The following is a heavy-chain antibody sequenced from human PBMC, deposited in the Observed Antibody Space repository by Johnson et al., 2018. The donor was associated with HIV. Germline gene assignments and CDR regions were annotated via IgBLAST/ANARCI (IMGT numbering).Heavy chain of an antibody. CDR2: ISGSGGST. J-gene: IGHJ3*02. CDR1: GFTFSSYV. D-gene: IGHD3-22*01. Sequence: VQLVQSGGGLVQPGGPLRLSCAASGFTFSSYVMNWVRQAPGKGLEWVSGISGSGGSTYYADSVKGRFTISRDNDKNSLYLQMNSLRAEDTALYYCARDHITMIVVGAFDIWGQGTMVTVSS. V-gene: IGHV3-23*04. CDR3: ARDHITMIVVGAFDI.